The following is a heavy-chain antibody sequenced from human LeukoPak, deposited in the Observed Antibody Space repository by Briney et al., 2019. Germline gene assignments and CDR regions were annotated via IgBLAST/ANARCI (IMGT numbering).Heavy chain of an antibody. V-gene: IGHV4-59*01. CDR3: ARIPSWSPRQYFDY. CDR2: IYHNGRT. Sequence: SETLSLTCAVSGGSLSNYYWGWVRQPPGKGLEWIAYIYHNGRTTYDPYLKSRLTMSLHTSKNQFSLSLTSVTTADTAVYYCARIPSWSPRQYFDYWGQGTLVTVFS. CDR1: GGSLSNYY. J-gene: IGHJ4*02. D-gene: IGHD1-26*01.